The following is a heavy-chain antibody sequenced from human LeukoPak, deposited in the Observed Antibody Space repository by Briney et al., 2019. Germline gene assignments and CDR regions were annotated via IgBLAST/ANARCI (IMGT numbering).Heavy chain of an antibody. D-gene: IGHD6-13*01. V-gene: IGHV1-8*01. CDR1: GYTFTSYD. CDR3: AKGIYSSSPRGLYFDY. Sequence: GASVKVSCKASGYTFTSYDINWVRQATGQGLEWMGWMNPNSGNTGYAQKFQGRVTMTRNTSISTAYMELSSLRSEDTAVYYCAKGIYSSSPRGLYFDYWGQGTLVTVSS. CDR2: MNPNSGNT. J-gene: IGHJ4*02.